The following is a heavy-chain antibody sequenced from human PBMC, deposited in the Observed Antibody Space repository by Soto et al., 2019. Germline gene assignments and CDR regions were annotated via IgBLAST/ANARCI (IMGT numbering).Heavy chain of an antibody. CDR1: CYTFPSYG. V-gene: IGHV1-18*01. D-gene: IGHD3-10*01. J-gene: IGHJ2*01. CDR2: ISAYNGNT. Sequence: ASVQGSCKASCYTFPSYGIIWVRQAPGQGLEWMGWISAYNGNTNYAQKLQGRVTMTTDTSTSTAYMELRSLRSDDTAVYYCAREGGYYYGSDPYWYFDLWGRGTLVTVSS. CDR3: AREGGYYYGSDPYWYFDL.